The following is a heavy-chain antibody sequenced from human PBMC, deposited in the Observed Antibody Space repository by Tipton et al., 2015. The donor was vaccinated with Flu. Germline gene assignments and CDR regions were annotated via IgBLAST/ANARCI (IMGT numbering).Heavy chain of an antibody. V-gene: IGHV3-23*01. Sequence: SLRLSCAASGFTFSRYAMSWVRQAPGKGLEWVASLSGGGGTTFFADSVKGRFTISRDNFRNTLFLQMNGLRAEDTAVYYCAKVIPELVAGLDYWGQGTLVTVSS. CDR1: GFTFSRYA. CDR3: AKVIPELVAGLDY. CDR2: LSGGGGTT. D-gene: IGHD6-19*01. J-gene: IGHJ4*02.